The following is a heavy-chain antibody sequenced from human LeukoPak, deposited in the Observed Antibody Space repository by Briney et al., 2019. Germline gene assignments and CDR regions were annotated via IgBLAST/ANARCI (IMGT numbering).Heavy chain of an antibody. CDR1: GYTFTNNYG. V-gene: IGHV1-18*01. J-gene: IGHJ4*02. Sequence: ASVKVSCKASGYTFTNNYGITWVRQAPGQGLEWMGWINPYSGNTNYAQKLQGRVTMTTDTSTSTAYMELRSLRSDDTAVYYCARDWDTSGYYSTYWGQGTLVTVSS. CDR3: ARDWDTSGYYSTY. D-gene: IGHD3-22*01. CDR2: INPYSGNT.